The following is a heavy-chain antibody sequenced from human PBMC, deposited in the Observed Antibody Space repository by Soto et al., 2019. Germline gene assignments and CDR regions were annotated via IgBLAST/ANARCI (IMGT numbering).Heavy chain of an antibody. Sequence: QLHLVQSGAVVKKPGASVTVSCSASGYPVTAYYMHWVGQAPGRGLEWMGGINPATGAAKYTQTFRGRVTMPWATSSSTVFMELRGLKSGAPAGFSCARRWGVGVAGSAAFDMWGQGTLVTVSS. CDR1: GYPVTAYY. V-gene: IGHV1-2*02. CDR2: INPATGAA. J-gene: IGHJ3*02. D-gene: IGHD3-3*01. CDR3: ARRWGVGVAGSAAFDM.